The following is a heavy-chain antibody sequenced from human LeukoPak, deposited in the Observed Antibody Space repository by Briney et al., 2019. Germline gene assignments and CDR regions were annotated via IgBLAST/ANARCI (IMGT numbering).Heavy chain of an antibody. CDR3: ASLPPYDAFDI. CDR1: GFTFSSYW. Sequence: PGGSLRLSCAVSGFTFSSYWMHWVRQAPGKGLVWVSRINSDGSSTSYADSVKGRFTISRDNAKNTLYLQMNSLRAEDTAVYYCASLPPYDAFDIWGQGTMVTVSS. V-gene: IGHV3-74*01. J-gene: IGHJ3*02. CDR2: INSDGSST.